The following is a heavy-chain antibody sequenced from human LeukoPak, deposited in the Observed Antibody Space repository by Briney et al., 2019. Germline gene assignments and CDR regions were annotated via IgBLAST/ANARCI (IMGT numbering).Heavy chain of an antibody. D-gene: IGHD1-26*01. V-gene: IGHV4-34*01. CDR1: GGSFSGYY. Sequence: SETLSLTCAVYGGSFSGYYWSWIRQPPGKGLEWIGEINHSGSTNYNPSLKSRVTISVDTSKNQFSLKLSSVTAADTAVYYCAREEALGSGSFDYWGQGTLVTVSS. CDR2: INHSGST. J-gene: IGHJ4*02. CDR3: AREEALGSGSFDY.